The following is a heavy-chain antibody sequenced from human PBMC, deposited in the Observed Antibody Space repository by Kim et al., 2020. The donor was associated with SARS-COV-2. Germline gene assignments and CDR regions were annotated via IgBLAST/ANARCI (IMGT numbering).Heavy chain of an antibody. Sequence: AQKFQGRVTITADESTSTAYMELSSLRSEDTAVYYCASSKVSDYEYYMDVWGKGTTVTVSS. CDR3: ASSKVSDYEYYMDV. J-gene: IGHJ6*03. V-gene: IGHV1-69*01.